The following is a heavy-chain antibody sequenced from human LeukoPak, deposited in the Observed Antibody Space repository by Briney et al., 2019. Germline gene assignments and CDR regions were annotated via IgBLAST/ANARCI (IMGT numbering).Heavy chain of an antibody. Sequence: PSETLSLTCTVSGGSISSYYWSWIRQPPGKGLEWIGYIYYSGSTNYNPSLKSRVTISVDTSKNQFSLKLSSVTAADTAVYYCARETYYYGMDVWGQGTMVTVSS. CDR3: ARETYYYGMDV. CDR2: IYYSGST. J-gene: IGHJ6*02. CDR1: GGSISSYY. V-gene: IGHV4-59*01.